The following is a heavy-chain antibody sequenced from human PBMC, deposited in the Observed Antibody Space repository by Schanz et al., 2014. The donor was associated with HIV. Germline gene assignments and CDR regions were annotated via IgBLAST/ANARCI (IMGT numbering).Heavy chain of an antibody. CDR3: ARGDPYYFDN. CDR1: GFTFSSFN. J-gene: IGHJ4*02. CDR2: ISSTSSSI. V-gene: IGHV3-21*01. Sequence: EVQQLESGGGLVTPGESLKISCAASGFTFSSFNMNWVRQAPGKGLEWISSISSTSSSIYYASSVRGRFSISRDNAKNSLFLQMTSLGDDDTAVYYCARGDPYYFDNWGQGILVSVSS.